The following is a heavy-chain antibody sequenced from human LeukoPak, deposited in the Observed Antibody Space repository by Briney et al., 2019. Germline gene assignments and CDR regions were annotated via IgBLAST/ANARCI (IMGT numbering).Heavy chain of an antibody. Sequence: SAKVSCKASGGTFSSYAISWVRQAPGQGLEWMGGIIPIFGTANYAQKFQGRVTITADKSTSTAYMELSSLRSEDTAVYYCARGYCSSTSCVLYYYYMDVWGKGTTVTVSS. D-gene: IGHD2-2*01. J-gene: IGHJ6*03. CDR3: ARGYCSSTSCVLYYYYMDV. V-gene: IGHV1-69*06. CDR2: IIPIFGTA. CDR1: GGTFSSYA.